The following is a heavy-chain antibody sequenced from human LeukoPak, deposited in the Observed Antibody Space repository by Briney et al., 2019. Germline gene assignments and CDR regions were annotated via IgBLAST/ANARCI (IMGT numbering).Heavy chain of an antibody. D-gene: IGHD3-10*01. CDR1: AGSISSSSYC. V-gene: IGHV4-39*01. J-gene: IGHJ5*02. CDR2: IYYSGST. Sequence: PSETLSPSCTVSAGSISSSSYCWGWIRQRPGKGLEWIGSIYYSGSTYYNPSLRSRVTISVDTSKNQFSLKLSSVTAADTAVYYCARLETLWFGELFTNWFDPWGQGTLVTVSS. CDR3: ARLETLWFGELFTNWFDP.